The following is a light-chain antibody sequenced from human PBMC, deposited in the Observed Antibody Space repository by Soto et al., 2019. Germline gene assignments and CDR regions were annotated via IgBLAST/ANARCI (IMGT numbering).Light chain of an antibody. CDR1: QGISHW. CDR2: AAS. V-gene: IGKV1-12*01. Sequence: DIQMTQSPSSVSASVGDRVAITCRASQGISHWLAWYQQRPGKAPKLLIYAASSFQSGVPSRFSGSGSGIDFTLTINSLQPEDSATYFCQQANSFPLTFGGGTKVEIK. CDR3: QQANSFPLT. J-gene: IGKJ4*01.